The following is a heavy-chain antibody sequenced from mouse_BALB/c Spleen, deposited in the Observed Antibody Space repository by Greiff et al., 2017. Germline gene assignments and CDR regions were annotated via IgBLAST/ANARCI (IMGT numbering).Heavy chain of an antibody. D-gene: IGHD2-10*02. Sequence: LVESGAELVKPGASVKLSCTASGFNIKDTYMHWVKQRPEQGLEWIGRIDPANGNTKYDPKFQGKATITADTSSNTAYLQLSSLTSEDTAVYYCARYGNYDWFAYWGQGTLVTVSA. J-gene: IGHJ3*01. CDR2: IDPANGNT. CDR1: GFNIKDTY. CDR3: ARYGNYDWFAY. V-gene: IGHV14-3*02.